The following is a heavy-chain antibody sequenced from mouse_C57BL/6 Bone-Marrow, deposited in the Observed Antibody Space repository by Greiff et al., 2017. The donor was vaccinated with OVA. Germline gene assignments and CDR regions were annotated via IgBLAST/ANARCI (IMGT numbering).Heavy chain of an antibody. CDR1: GFSLTSYG. Sequence: VKLQESGPGLVQPSQSLSITCTVSGFSLTSYGVHWVRQSPGTGLEWLGVIWRGGSTDYNAAFMSRLSITKDNSKSQVFFKMNSLQADDTAIYYCAKKKSTGYAMDYWGQGTSVTVSS. D-gene: IGHD1-1*01. CDR2: IWRGGST. CDR3: AKKKSTGYAMDY. V-gene: IGHV2-5*01. J-gene: IGHJ4*01.